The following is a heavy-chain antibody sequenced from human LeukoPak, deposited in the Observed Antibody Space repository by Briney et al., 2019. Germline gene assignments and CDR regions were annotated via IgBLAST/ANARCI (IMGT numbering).Heavy chain of an antibody. V-gene: IGHV4-39*07. CDR2: INHSGST. J-gene: IGHJ5*02. CDR3: ATVTPNWFDP. Sequence: PSETLSLTCTVSGGSISSSSYYWGWIRQPPGKGLEWIGEINHSGSTNYNPSLKSRVTISVDTSKNQFSLKLSSVTAADTAVYYCATVTPNWFDPWGQGTLVTVSS. CDR1: GGSISSSSYY.